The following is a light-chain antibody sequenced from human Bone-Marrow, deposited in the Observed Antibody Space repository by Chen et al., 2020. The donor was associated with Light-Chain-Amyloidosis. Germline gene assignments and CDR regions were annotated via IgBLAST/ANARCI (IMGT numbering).Light chain of an antibody. CDR2: LGS. V-gene: IGKV2-28*01. J-gene: IGKJ4*01. CDR1: QSLLHSNGYNY. Sequence: DIVVTQSPVYLPVSPGEPASISCSSSQSLLHSNGYNYLEWYLQKPGQSPQLLIFLGSNRASGVPDRFNGSGSGTDFTLKITTVEAEDVGVYYCLQALQAPLTFGGGTKGDIK. CDR3: LQALQAPLT.